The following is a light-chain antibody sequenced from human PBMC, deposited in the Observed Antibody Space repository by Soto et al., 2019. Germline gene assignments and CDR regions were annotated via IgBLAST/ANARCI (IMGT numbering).Light chain of an antibody. CDR1: QSISSNY. CDR2: GAS. Sequence: EIVLTQSPGTLSLSPGETATLSCRASQSISSNYLVWYQQKPGQAPRLLIYGASSRATGIPDRFSASGSGTDFTLTISRLEPEDFALYYCQQCGSSPTWTFGQGTKVDI. J-gene: IGKJ1*01. CDR3: QQCGSSPTWT. V-gene: IGKV3-20*01.